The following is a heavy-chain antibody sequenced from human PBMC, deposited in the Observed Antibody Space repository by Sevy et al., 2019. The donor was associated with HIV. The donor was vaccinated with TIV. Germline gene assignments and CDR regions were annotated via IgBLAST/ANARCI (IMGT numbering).Heavy chain of an antibody. D-gene: IGHD3-3*01. Sequence: SETLSLTCAVSGGSFSGYSWDWIRQPPGKGLEWIGEVNHSGSTNYNPSPKSRVTISVDTSKNQFSRKLNFVTAADTAVYYCAGGGDGVVPSPIIGLGPWTKYWYFDLWGRGTLVTVSS. CDR2: VNHSGST. CDR1: GGSFSGYS. V-gene: IGHV4-34*01. J-gene: IGHJ2*01. CDR3: AGGGDGVVPSPIIGLGPWTKYWYFDL.